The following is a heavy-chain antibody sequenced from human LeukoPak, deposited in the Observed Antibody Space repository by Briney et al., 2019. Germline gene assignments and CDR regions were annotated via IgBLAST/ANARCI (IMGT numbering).Heavy chain of an antibody. CDR2: ISGSGGST. Sequence: GGSLRLSCAASGFTFSSYAMSWVRQAPGKGLEWVSAISGSGGSTYYADSVKGRFTISRDNSKNTLYLQMNSLRAEDTAVYYCAKTAIVVVPAAIPRQYYFDYWGQGTLVTVSS. V-gene: IGHV3-23*01. CDR3: AKTAIVVVPAAIPRQYYFDY. J-gene: IGHJ4*02. CDR1: GFTFSSYA. D-gene: IGHD2-2*01.